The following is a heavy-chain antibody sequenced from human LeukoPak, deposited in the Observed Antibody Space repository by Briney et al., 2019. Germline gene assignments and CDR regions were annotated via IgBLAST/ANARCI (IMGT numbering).Heavy chain of an antibody. CDR3: TTGGYYDFWSGYYTPWAVIDY. Sequence: GGSLKLSCAASGFTFSGSAMHWVRQASGKGLEWAGRIRSKANSYATAYAASVKGRFTISRDDSKNTAYLQMNSLKTEDTAVYYCTTGGYYDFWSGYYTPWAVIDYWGQGTLVTVSS. CDR1: GFTFSGSA. D-gene: IGHD3-3*01. V-gene: IGHV3-73*01. J-gene: IGHJ4*02. CDR2: IRSKANSYAT.